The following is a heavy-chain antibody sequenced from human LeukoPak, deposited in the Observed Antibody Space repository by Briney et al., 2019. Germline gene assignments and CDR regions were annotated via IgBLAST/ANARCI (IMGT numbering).Heavy chain of an antibody. J-gene: IGHJ6*02. CDR3: ARAQSGHCSSTSCYDYGMDV. CDR2: INQNGSEE. CDR1: TFTFSNYW. D-gene: IGHD2-2*01. Sequence: GGSLRLSCAASTFTFSNYWMSWVRQAPGKGLEWVANINQNGSEEYYADSVKGRFTFSRDNAKNSLYLQMNCLRAEDTAVYYCARAQSGHCSSTSCYDYGMDVWGQGTTVTVSS. V-gene: IGHV3-7*01.